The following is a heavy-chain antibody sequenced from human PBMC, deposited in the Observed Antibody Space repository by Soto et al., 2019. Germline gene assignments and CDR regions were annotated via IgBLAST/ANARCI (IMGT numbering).Heavy chain of an antibody. CDR3: ARDAPLADIVVVPADYYYYGMDV. J-gene: IGHJ6*02. Sequence: SLRLSCAASGFTFSDYYMSWIRQAPGKGLEWVSYISSSSSYTNYADSVKGRFTISRDNAKNSLYLQMNSLRAEDTAVYYCARDAPLADIVVVPADYYYYGMDVWGQGTTVTVSS. CDR2: ISSSSSYT. D-gene: IGHD2-2*01. V-gene: IGHV3-11*06. CDR1: GFTFSDYY.